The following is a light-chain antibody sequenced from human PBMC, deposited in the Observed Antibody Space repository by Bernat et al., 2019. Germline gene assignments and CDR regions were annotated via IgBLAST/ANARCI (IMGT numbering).Light chain of an antibody. CDR3: QQYNSYPWT. CDR2: KAS. J-gene: IGKJ1*01. CDR1: QSISSW. Sequence: DIQMTQSPSTLSASVGDRVTITCRASQSISSWLAWYQQKPGKAPNLLIYKASSLESGVPSRFSGSGSGTEFTLTISSLQPDAFATYYCQQYNSYPWTFGHGTKVEI. V-gene: IGKV1-5*03.